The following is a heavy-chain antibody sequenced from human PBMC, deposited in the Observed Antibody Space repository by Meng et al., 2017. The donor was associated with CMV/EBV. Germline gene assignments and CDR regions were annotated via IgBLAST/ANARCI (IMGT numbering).Heavy chain of an antibody. V-gene: IGHV4-59*01. CDR1: GGSISSYY. D-gene: IGHD2-15*01. J-gene: IGHJ4*02. Sequence: GSLRLSCTVSGGSISSYYWSWIRQPPGKALEWIGHIYYSGSINYNPSLKSRVTMSVDTSKNQFSLKLSSVTAADTAVYYCAREGYCSGGSCNSDYWGQGTLVTVSS. CDR2: IYYSGSI. CDR3: AREGYCSGGSCNSDY.